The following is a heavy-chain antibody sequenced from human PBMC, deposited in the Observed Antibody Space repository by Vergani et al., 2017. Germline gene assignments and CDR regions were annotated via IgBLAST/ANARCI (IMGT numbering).Heavy chain of an antibody. J-gene: IGHJ4*01. CDR3: TRSECSGTTCYGHYFDL. CDR2: IKSDGRT. V-gene: IGHV3-66*02. Sequence: VELLESGGGLAQPGGSLRVSCSASGFRVTTYNMSWVRQAPGKGLEWVSVIKSDGRTSYAESVRGRFTISRDTSRNAVYLQMNILRVEDTGVYYCTRSECSGTTCYGHYFDLWCHGILVTVSS. D-gene: IGHD2-15*01. CDR1: GFRVTTYN.